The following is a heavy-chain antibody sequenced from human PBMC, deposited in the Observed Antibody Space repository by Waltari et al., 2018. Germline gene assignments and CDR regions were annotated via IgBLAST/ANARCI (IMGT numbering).Heavy chain of an antibody. CDR3: ATKMSDQWLRE. CDR2: VDPEDGKT. V-gene: IGHV1-69-2*01. CDR1: GYTFTEDY. J-gene: IGHJ1*01. D-gene: IGHD6-19*01. Sequence: EVHLVQSGAEVNRPGATVKISCKASGYTFTEDYLHWGRQAPGKGLEWIGHVDPEDGKTEISDKFQGRVAMTADTSTETAYIEVRSLTSDDMAVYYCATKMSDQWLREWGQGTLVTVSS.